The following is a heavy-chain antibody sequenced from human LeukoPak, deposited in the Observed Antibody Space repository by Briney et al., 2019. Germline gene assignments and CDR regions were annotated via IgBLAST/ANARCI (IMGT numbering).Heavy chain of an antibody. CDR2: IYPGDSDT. J-gene: IGHJ5*02. CDR1: GYSFATYW. D-gene: IGHD3-22*01. V-gene: IGHV5-51*01. CDR3: ARLGGENYYDSSGYYYAWLDP. Sequence: GESLKISCTGSGYSFATYWIGWVRQMPGKGLEWMALIYPGDSDTRYSPSFQGQVTISADKSISTAYLQWSSLKASDTAMYYCARLGGENYYDSSGYYYAWLDPWGQGTLVTVSS.